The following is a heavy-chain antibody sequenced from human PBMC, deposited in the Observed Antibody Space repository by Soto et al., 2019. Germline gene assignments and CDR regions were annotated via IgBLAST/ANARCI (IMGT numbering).Heavy chain of an antibody. D-gene: IGHD5-12*01. J-gene: IGHJ4*02. CDR3: AATRLGY. Sequence: EVQLVESGGGLVQPGGSLRLSCAASGLTVSSNYMSWVRQAPGKGLEWVSVIYSGGSTYYADSVKGRFTISRHNSKTTLYFQMNSLRAEDTAVYYCAATRLGYWGQGTLVTVSS. CDR2: IYSGGST. V-gene: IGHV3-53*04. CDR1: GLTVSSNY.